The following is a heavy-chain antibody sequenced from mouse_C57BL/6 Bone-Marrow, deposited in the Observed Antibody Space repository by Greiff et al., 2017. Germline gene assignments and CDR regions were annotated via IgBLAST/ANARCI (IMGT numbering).Heavy chain of an antibody. CDR1: GYTFTSYW. D-gene: IGHD3-2*02. CDR2: IYPSDSET. CDR3: AREGQLRLQAMDY. J-gene: IGHJ4*01. Sequence: VQLQQPGAELVRPGSSVKLSCKASGYTFTSYWMDWVKQRPGQGLEWIGNIYPSDSETHYNQKFKDKATFTVDKFSSTAYMQLSSLKSEDSAVYYCAREGQLRLQAMDYWGQGTSVTVSS. V-gene: IGHV1-61*01.